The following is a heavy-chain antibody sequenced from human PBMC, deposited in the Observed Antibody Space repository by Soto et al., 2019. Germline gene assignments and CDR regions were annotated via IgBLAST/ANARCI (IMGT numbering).Heavy chain of an antibody. CDR3: AREFPVGREWWYAKRNYFDY. CDR2: ISYDGSNK. D-gene: IGHD2-15*01. Sequence: QVQLVESGGGVVQPGRSLRLSCAASGFTFSSYAMHWVRQAPGKGLEWVAVISYDGSNKYYADSVKGRFTISRDNSKNTLYLQMNSLRAEDTAVYYCAREFPVGREWWYAKRNYFDYWGQGTLVTVSS. J-gene: IGHJ4*02. V-gene: IGHV3-30-3*01. CDR1: GFTFSSYA.